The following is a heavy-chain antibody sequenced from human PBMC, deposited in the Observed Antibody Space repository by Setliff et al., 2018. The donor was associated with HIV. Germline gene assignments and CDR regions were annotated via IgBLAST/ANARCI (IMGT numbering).Heavy chain of an antibody. CDR2: IFPNDEK. D-gene: IGHD3-3*01. V-gene: IGHV2-26*01. CDR3: SRYNFRRGYWDYFDY. CDR1: GFSLSNTRMG. J-gene: IGHJ4*02. Sequence: SGPTLVNPTETLTLTCTVSGFSLSNTRMGVSWIRQPPGKALEWLAHIFPNDEKSYSASLKSRLTISEDTSKSKVVLTMTNMDPLDTATYFCSRYNFRRGYWDYFDYWGQGTQVTVSS.